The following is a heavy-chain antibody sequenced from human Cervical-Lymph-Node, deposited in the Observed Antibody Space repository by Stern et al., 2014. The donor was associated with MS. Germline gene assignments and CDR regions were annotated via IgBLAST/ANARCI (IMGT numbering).Heavy chain of an antibody. D-gene: IGHD3-16*01. J-gene: IGHJ4*02. Sequence: EVQLVESGGGLVKPGRSLRLSCTASGFTFGDYAMSWFRQAPGKGLEWVGFIRSKAYGGTTEYAASVKGRFTISRDDSKSIPYLQMNSLKTEDTAVYYCPREGGGRVAHDYWGQGTLVTVSS. CDR3: PREGGGRVAHDY. CDR2: IRSKAYGGTT. V-gene: IGHV3-49*05. CDR1: GFTFGDYA.